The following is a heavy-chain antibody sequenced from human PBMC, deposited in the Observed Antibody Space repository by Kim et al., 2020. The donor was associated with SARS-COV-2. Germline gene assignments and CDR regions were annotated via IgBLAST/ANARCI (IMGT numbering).Heavy chain of an antibody. J-gene: IGHJ4*02. CDR3: ATRGSGGSQYFDC. CDR1: GFTFSSYG. CDR2: TSASGGST. V-gene: IGHV3-23*01. D-gene: IGHD3-10*01. Sequence: GGSLRLSCAASGFTFSSYGMTWVRQAPGKGLEWVSATSASGGSTYYADSVKGRFTISRDNSKNALFLQMNSLRADDTAVYYCATRGSGGSQYFDCWGQGT.